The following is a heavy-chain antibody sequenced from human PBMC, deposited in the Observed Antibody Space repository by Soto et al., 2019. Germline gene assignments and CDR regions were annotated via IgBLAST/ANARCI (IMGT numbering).Heavy chain of an antibody. J-gene: IGHJ4*02. CDR3: ARGGLSEWELVPSYFDY. V-gene: IGHV3-49*04. D-gene: IGHD1-26*01. Sequence: GSLRLSCTASGFTFGGYALSWVRQAPGEGLEWVGFIRSKAYYGTTEYAASVRGRFAISRDDSKSIAYLQMNSLETEDTAVYYCARGGLSEWELVPSYFDYWGQGTLVTVSS. CDR2: IRSKAYYGTT. CDR1: GFTFGGYA.